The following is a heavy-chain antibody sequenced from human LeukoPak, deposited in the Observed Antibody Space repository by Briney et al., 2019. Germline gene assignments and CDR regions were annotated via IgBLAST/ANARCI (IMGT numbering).Heavy chain of an antibody. D-gene: IGHD3-22*01. V-gene: IGHV3-48*01. Sequence: GGSLRLSCAASGSTFSDYSMNWVRQAPGKGLEWGSYISSSTSTISYAASLRSRFTISRDNAKNSLYLQMNSLRAEDTAVYYCARDRAGGAYHYDSSGYYYWGQGTLVTVSS. CDR1: GSTFSDYS. CDR3: ARDRAGGAYHYDSSGYYY. J-gene: IGHJ4*02. CDR2: ISSSTSTI.